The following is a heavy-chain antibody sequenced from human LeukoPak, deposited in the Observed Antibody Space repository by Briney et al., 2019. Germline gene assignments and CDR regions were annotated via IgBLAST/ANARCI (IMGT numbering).Heavy chain of an antibody. J-gene: IGHJ5*02. CDR3: ARDFGDL. D-gene: IGHD3-10*01. CDR1: GGSISSYY. CDR2: IYYSGSS. V-gene: IGHV4-59*01. Sequence: SETLSLTCTVSGGSISSYYWSWIRQPPGKGLEWLGYIYYSGSSNYNPSLKSRVTMSADTSKNQFSLKLSSVTAADTAVYYCARDFGDLWGQGTLVTVSS.